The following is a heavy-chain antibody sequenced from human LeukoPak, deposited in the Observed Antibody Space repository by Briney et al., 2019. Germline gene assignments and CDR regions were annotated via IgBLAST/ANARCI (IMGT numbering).Heavy chain of an antibody. CDR1: GFTFSSYS. Sequence: PGVCLRLSCAASGFTFSSYSMNWVRQAPGKGLEWVAYISSSSSTIYYADSVKGRFTISRDNAKNSLYLQMNSLRAEDTAVYYCARDWGSEGSTTVTNFDYWGQGTLVTVSS. D-gene: IGHD4-17*01. CDR3: ARDWGSEGSTTVTNFDY. V-gene: IGHV3-48*01. J-gene: IGHJ4*02. CDR2: ISSSSSTI.